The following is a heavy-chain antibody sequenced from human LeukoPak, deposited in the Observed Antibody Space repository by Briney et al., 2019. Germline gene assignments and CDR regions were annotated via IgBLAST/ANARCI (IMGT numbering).Heavy chain of an antibody. V-gene: IGHV4-61*02. CDR2: IYTSGTT. CDR1: GGSISSSNYY. CDR3: ARGVFPVLMVYQGPLDP. D-gene: IGHD2-8*01. J-gene: IGHJ5*02. Sequence: PSQTLSLTCTVSGGSISSSNYYWSWIRQPAGKGLEWIGRIYTSGTTNYNPSLKSRVTISIDTSKNQFSLKLSSVTAADTAVYYCARGVFPVLMVYQGPLDPWGQGTLVTVSS.